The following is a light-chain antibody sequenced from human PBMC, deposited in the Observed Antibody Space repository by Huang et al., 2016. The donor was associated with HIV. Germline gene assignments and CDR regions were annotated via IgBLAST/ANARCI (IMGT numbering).Light chain of an antibody. CDR3: MQAAQTPLT. Sequence: DIVMTQSPLSLPVTPGEPASISCRSSESLLHSNGNSYLDWYLQKPGQSPQLPIYFGSIRASGVPDRFSGSGSGTDFTLKISRVEAEDAGIYYCMQAAQTPLTFGGGTRVEIK. J-gene: IGKJ4*01. CDR1: ESLLHSNGNSY. CDR2: FGS. V-gene: IGKV2-28*01.